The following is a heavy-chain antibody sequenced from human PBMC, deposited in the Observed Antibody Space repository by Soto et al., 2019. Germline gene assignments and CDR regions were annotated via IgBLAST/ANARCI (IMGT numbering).Heavy chain of an antibody. D-gene: IGHD2-2*01. V-gene: IGHV3-7*01. CDR2: IKQDGSEK. CDR1: GFTLSSYW. Sequence: EVQLVESGGGLAQPGGSLRLSCAASGFTLSSYWMSWVRQAPGKGLEWVANIKQDGSEKYYVDSVEGRFTISRDNAKNSLYLQMNSLRADDTAVYYCARCQLLKFDAFDMWGQGTLVTVSS. J-gene: IGHJ3*02. CDR3: ARCQLLKFDAFDM.